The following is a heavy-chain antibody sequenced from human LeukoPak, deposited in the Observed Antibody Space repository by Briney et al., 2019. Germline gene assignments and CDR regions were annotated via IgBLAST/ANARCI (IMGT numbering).Heavy chain of an antibody. Sequence: GGSLRLSCAASGFTVSSNYMSWVRQAPGKGLEWVSIIYSGGGTYYADSVEGRFTISSDNSKNTLYLQMNSLRAEDTAVYYCARSMGMFDYWGQGTLVTVSS. J-gene: IGHJ4*02. CDR3: ARSMGMFDY. D-gene: IGHD2/OR15-2a*01. CDR2: IYSGGGT. V-gene: IGHV3-66*01. CDR1: GFTVSSNY.